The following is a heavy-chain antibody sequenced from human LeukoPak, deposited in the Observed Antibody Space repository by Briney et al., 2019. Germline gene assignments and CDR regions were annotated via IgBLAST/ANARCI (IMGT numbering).Heavy chain of an antibody. Sequence: GGTLRLSCAASGFTFSSYGMSWVRQAPGKGLEWVSGISGSGSGTYYADSVKGRFTISRDNSKNTLYLQMSSLRAEDTAVYYCAKEGGHIVVVTGAFDIWGQGTMVTVSS. D-gene: IGHD2-21*02. V-gene: IGHV3-23*01. J-gene: IGHJ3*02. CDR3: AKEGGHIVVVTGAFDI. CDR1: GFTFSSYG. CDR2: ISGSGSGT.